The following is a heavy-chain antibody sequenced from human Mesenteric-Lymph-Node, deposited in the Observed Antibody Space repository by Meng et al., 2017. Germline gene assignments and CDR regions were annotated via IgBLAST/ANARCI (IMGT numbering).Heavy chain of an antibody. Sequence: SETLSLTCTVSGGSISSYYWSWIRQPPGRGLEWIGYIDYTENTNYNPSLRSRVTISVDTSKNHFSLKLSSVTAADTAVYYCARSRVGSPDPYYYDPSGYYGGFDSWGQGTLVTVSS. J-gene: IGHJ4*02. V-gene: IGHV4-59*01. CDR1: GGSISSYY. CDR3: ARSRVGSPDPYYYDPSGYYGGFDS. D-gene: IGHD3-22*01. CDR2: IDYTENT.